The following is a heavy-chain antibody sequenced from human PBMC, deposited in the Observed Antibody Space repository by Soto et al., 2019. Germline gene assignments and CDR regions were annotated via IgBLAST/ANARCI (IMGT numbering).Heavy chain of an antibody. J-gene: IGHJ4*02. CDR3: ARSSRSYFDY. Sequence: QVQLQESGPGLVKPSQTLSLTCTVSGGSISRSGYFWSWIRQHPGKGLEWIGYIYDSGSTYYNPSLKSRVSLSVDTSKYQCSLNLTSAPAADTAMYYCARSSRSYFDYWGQGTLVTVSS. V-gene: IGHV4-31*03. CDR2: IYDSGST. CDR1: GGSISRSGYF.